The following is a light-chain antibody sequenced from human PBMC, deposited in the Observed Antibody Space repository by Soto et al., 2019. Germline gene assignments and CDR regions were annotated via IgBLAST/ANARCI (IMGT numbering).Light chain of an antibody. CDR1: QSVGSA. J-gene: IGKJ4*01. V-gene: IGKV3-15*01. Sequence: EIVMTQSPATLSVSPGETATLSCRASQSVGSAVAWYQHKPGQAPRLLIVGASIRATGVPGRFSGGGSWTDFTLTTSSLQSADFAVYYCQQYKNRPPLTFGGGTTVEIK. CDR2: GAS. CDR3: QQYKNRPPLT.